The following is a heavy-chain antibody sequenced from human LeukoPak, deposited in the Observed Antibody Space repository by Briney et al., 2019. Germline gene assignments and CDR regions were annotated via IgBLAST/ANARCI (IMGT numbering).Heavy chain of an antibody. CDR3: AKGKRVPYYFDY. D-gene: IGHD5-24*01. J-gene: IGHJ4*02. Sequence: GGSLRLSCAASGFTFDDYGLSWVRQVPGKGLEWVSGLNWNGASTGYADSVKGRFTISRDNSKNTLYLQMNSLRAEDTAVYYCAKGKRVPYYFDYWGQGTLVTVSS. V-gene: IGHV3-20*04. CDR1: GFTFDDYG. CDR2: LNWNGAST.